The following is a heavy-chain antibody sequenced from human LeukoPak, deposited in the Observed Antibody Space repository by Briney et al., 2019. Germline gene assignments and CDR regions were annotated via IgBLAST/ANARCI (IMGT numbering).Heavy chain of an antibody. V-gene: IGHV3-7*01. CDR2: IKQDGSVK. Sequence: RTGGSLRLSCAASGFTFSNAWMSWVRQAPGKGLEWVANIKQDGSVKQYVDSIKGRFTISRDNAKNTLYLQMDSLRVEDTAVYYCARFSRVEWSFWGQGTLVTVSS. CDR3: ARFSRVEWSF. CDR1: GFTFSNAW. J-gene: IGHJ4*02. D-gene: IGHD3-3*01.